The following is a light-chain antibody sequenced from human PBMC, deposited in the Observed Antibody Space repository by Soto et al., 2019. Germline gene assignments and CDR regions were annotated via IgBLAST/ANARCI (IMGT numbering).Light chain of an antibody. V-gene: IGLV2-14*01. Sequence: QSALTQPASVSGSPGQSITISCTGTSSDGGGYNYVSWYQQHPGKAPKLMIYDVSNRPSGVSNRFSGSESGNTASLTISGLQAEDEADYYCSSYTSSSTLYVFVTGTKLTVL. CDR3: SSYTSSSTLYV. J-gene: IGLJ1*01. CDR1: SSDGGGYNY. CDR2: DVS.